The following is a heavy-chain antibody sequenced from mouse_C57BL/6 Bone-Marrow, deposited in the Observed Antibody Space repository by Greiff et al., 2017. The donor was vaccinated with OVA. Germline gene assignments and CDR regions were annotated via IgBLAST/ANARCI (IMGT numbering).Heavy chain of an antibody. D-gene: IGHD3-2*02. CDR2: IDPENGDT. CDR3: TTDSSGFFDY. Sequence: QLQQPGAELVRPGASVKLSCTASGFNIKDDYMHWVKQRPEQGLEWIGWIDPENGDTEYASKFQGKATITADPSSNTAYLQLSSLTSEDTAVYYCTTDSSGFFDYWGQGTTLTVSS. CDR1: GFNIKDDY. J-gene: IGHJ2*01. V-gene: IGHV14-4*01.